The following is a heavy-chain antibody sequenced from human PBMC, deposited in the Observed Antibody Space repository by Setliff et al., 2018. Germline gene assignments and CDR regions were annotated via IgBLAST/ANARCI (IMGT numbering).Heavy chain of an antibody. V-gene: IGHV4-61*02. CDR3: AGYNSSAACFDL. J-gene: IGHJ5*02. D-gene: IGHD1-20*01. CDR1: GDSITSGSVY. CDR2: IFPTGTT. Sequence: PSETLSLTCTVSGDSITSGSVYWSWIRQPAGKGLEWIGRIFPTGTTNYNPDLKSRVTMSVDTSKKRFSLMLRSVTAADTAIYYCAGYNSSAACFDLWGPGTLVTVSS.